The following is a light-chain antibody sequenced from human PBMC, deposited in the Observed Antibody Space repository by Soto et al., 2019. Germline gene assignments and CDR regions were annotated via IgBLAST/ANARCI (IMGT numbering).Light chain of an antibody. V-gene: IGLV4-69*01. J-gene: IGLJ2*01. CDR2: LKSDGRH. CDR1: SGHSSYD. Sequence: QLVLTQSPSASASLGASVKLTCTLSSGHSSYDIAWHQQQPGRGPRYLMKLKSDGRHTKGDGIPDRFSGSSSGAERYLTISSLQSGDEGDYYCQTWGTGDVVFGGGTKLTVL. CDR3: QTWGTGDVV.